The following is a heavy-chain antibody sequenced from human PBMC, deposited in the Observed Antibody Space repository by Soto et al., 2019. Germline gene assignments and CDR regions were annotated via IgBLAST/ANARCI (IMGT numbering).Heavy chain of an antibody. J-gene: IGHJ4*02. V-gene: IGHV3-23*01. D-gene: IGHD2-2*01. CDR1: GFTFSSYA. CDR3: ANEPYCSSTSCYLFDY. Sequence: GGSLRLSCAASGFTFSSYAMSWVRQAPGKGLEWVSAISGSGGSTYYADSVKGRFTISRDNSKNTLYLQMNSLRAEDTAVYYCANEPYCSSTSCYLFDYWGQGTLVTVSS. CDR2: ISGSGGST.